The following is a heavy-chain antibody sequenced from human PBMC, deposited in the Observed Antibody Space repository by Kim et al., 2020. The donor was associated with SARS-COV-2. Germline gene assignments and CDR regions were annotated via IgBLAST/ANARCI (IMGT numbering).Heavy chain of an antibody. V-gene: IGHV4-39*01. J-gene: IGHJ5*02. CDR3: ARQIFTLDSRSWYFRGNWFDP. D-gene: IGHD6-13*01. Sequence: SETLSLTCTVSGGSISSSSYYWGWIRQPPGKGLEWIGSIYYSGSTYYNPSLKSRVTISVDTAKNQFSLKLSSVTAADTAVYYCARQIFTLDSRSWYFRGNWFDPWGQGTLVNVSS. CDR2: IYYSGST. CDR1: GGSISSSSYY.